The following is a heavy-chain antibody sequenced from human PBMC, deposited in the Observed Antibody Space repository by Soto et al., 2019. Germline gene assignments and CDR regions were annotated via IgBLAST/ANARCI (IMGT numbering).Heavy chain of an antibody. D-gene: IGHD3-22*01. CDR3: ARVYYYDSSGYYHVDY. CDR2: IYYSGST. Sequence: QVQLQESGPGLVKPSQTLSLTCTVSGGSISSGDYYWSWIRQPPGKGLEWIGYIYYSGSTYYNPSLEGRVTISVDTSKNQFSLKLSSVTAADTAVYYCARVYYYDSSGYYHVDYWGQGTLVTVSS. CDR1: GGSISSGDYY. J-gene: IGHJ4*02. V-gene: IGHV4-30-4*01.